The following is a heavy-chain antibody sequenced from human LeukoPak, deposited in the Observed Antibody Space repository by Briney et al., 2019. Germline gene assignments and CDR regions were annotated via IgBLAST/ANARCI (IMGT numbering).Heavy chain of an antibody. CDR2: MNPNSSNT. CDR3: ARGDLVGADDTNFDY. CDR1: GYTFTSYD. V-gene: IGHV1-8*03. Sequence: GASVKVSCKASGYTFTSYDINWVRQATGQGLEWMGWMNPNSSNTGYAQKFQARVTITRNTSISTAYMELSSLRSEDTAVYYCARGDLVGADDTNFDYWGQGTLVTVSS. J-gene: IGHJ4*02. D-gene: IGHD1-26*01.